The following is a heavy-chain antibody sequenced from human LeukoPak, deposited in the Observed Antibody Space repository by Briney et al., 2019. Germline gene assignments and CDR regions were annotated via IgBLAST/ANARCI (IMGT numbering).Heavy chain of an antibody. D-gene: IGHD2-8*01. J-gene: IGHJ4*02. CDR3: ARGDIVLMVYAPKNFDY. V-gene: IGHV3-74*01. Sequence: GGSLRLSCAASGFTFSGYWMHWVRQAPGKGLVWVSRINGDGSSTSYADSVKGRFTISRDNAKNSLYLQMNSLRAEDTAVYYCARGDIVLMVYAPKNFDYWGQGTLVTVSS. CDR2: INGDGSST. CDR1: GFTFSGYW.